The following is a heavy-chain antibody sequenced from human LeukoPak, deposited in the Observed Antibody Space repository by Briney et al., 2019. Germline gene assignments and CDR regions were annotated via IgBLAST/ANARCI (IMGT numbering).Heavy chain of an antibody. CDR2: IKNDGAVK. CDR1: GFTFSYHW. V-gene: IGHV3-7*01. D-gene: IGHD6-13*01. Sequence: GGSLRLSCAASGFTFSYHWMTWVRQAPGKGLEWVANIKNDGAVKNYVDSVKGRFTISRDNAKNSLYLRMNSLRAEDTAVYYCAKDSYSKGDFWGQGVLVTVSS. CDR3: AKDSYSKGDF. J-gene: IGHJ4*02.